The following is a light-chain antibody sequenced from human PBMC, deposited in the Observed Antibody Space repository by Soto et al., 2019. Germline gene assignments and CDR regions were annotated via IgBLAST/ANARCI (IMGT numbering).Light chain of an antibody. CDR3: QQRSDWIT. J-gene: IGKJ5*01. CDR2: DAS. V-gene: IGKV3-11*01. Sequence: EIVLTHSPSALSVSLGEIATITCRASQSVKTFLHWYQQRPGQAPRLLIYDASNRATGIPARFSGSGSGTDFTLTISSLEPEDFAVYYCQQRSDWITFGQGTRLEIK. CDR1: QSVKTF.